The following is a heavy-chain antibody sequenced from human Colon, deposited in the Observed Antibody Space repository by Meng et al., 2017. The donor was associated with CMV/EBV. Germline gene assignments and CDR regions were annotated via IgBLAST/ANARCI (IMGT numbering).Heavy chain of an antibody. V-gene: IGHV4-4*07. Sequence: LMGCGPRLVKPSELLSLSCTVSGGSISSYYWSWIRQPAGKGLEWIGRIYPSGFPKYKPSLESRVTMSADTSKNQISLKLTSVTAADTAVYYCARAQYTYGYWIFDYWGQGTLVTVSS. CDR2: IYPSGFP. D-gene: IGHD5-18*01. J-gene: IGHJ4*02. CDR3: ARAQYTYGYWIFDY. CDR1: GGSISSYY.